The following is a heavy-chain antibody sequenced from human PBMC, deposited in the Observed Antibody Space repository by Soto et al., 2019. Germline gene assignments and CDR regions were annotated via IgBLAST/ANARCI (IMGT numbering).Heavy chain of an antibody. D-gene: IGHD1-1*01. V-gene: IGHV3-11*06. CDR3: ARSGDNYNLLDY. CDR2: SSDSGTFT. Sequence: GGSLRLSCAASGFTFSDYYMSWIRQAPGKGLEWLSYSSDSGTFTRYADSVKGRFSISRDNAKNSLYLQINSLRGEDTAIYYCARSGDNYNLLDYCGQRTPVTVSS. CDR1: GFTFSDYY. J-gene: IGHJ4*02.